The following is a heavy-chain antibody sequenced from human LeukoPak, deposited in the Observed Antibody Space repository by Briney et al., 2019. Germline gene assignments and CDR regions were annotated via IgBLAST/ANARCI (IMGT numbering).Heavy chain of an antibody. J-gene: IGHJ5*02. CDR2: IYYSEST. D-gene: IGHD3-22*01. V-gene: IGHV4-59*01. Sequence: SETVSLTCTVSGASISSYYWSWIRQPPGKGLEWIGYIYYSESTNYNPSLKSRVTISVDTSKNQFSLRLSSVTAADTAVYYCARHRYYYDSSGYYYQPWGQGTLVTVSS. CDR3: ARHRYYYDSSGYYYQP. CDR1: GASISSYY.